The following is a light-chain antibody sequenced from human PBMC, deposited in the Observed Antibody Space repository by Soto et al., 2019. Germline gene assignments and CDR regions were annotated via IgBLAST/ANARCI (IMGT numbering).Light chain of an antibody. CDR2: WAS. CDR3: QQYDRNPPT. Sequence: DIVMTQSPDSLAVSLGERATINCKSSQSVLDISNNKNYLAWYQQKPRQPPKLLIYWASARESGVPDRFSGTGSGTEVSLTISSPQAEDVAVYYCQQYDRNPPTFDQGTKLEIK. CDR1: QSVLDISNNKNY. J-gene: IGKJ2*01. V-gene: IGKV4-1*01.